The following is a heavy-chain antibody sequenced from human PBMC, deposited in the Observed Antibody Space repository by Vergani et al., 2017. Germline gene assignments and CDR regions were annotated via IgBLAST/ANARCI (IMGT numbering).Heavy chain of an antibody. CDR3: ARDRYYHGSGSYPYFYYYGLDV. D-gene: IGHD3-10*01. J-gene: IGHJ6*02. CDR2: ISSSSSYI. Sequence: VQLVESGGGVVQPGGSLRLSCAASGFTFSSYGMHWVRQAPAKGLEWVSSISSSSSYIHYSDSLKGRFSISRDNAKSSLYLQMNSLRAEDTGVYYCARDRYYHGSGSYPYFYYYGLDVWGQGTAVTVSS. V-gene: IGHV3-21*01. CDR1: GFTFSSYG.